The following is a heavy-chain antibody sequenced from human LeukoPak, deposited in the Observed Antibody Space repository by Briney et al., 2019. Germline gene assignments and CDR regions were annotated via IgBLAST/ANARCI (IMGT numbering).Heavy chain of an antibody. CDR2: ISAYNGNT. J-gene: IGHJ5*02. CDR1: GYTFTNYN. Sequence: GASVKVSCKASGYTFTNYNINWVRQAPGQGLEWMGWISAYNGNTNYAQKFQGRVTITRNTSITTAYMELRSLRFEDTAVYYCARVRLRNGYNWFDPWGQGTLVTVSS. V-gene: IGHV1-8*03. D-gene: IGHD3-3*01. CDR3: ARVRLRNGYNWFDP.